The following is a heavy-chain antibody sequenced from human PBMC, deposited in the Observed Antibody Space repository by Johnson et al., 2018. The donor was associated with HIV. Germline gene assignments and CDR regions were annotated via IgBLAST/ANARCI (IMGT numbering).Heavy chain of an antibody. CDR2: ISSDGSNK. V-gene: IGHV3-30*04. CDR1: GFTFSSYA. Sequence: QVHLVESGGGVVQPGRSLRLSCAASGFTFSSYAMHWVRQAPGKGLEWVAVISSDGSNKYYADSVKGRFTISRDNSKNTLYLQMNSLKTEDTAVYYCTTDRRWELRDDAFDIWGQGTMVTVSS. CDR3: TTDRRWELRDDAFDI. J-gene: IGHJ3*02. D-gene: IGHD1-26*01.